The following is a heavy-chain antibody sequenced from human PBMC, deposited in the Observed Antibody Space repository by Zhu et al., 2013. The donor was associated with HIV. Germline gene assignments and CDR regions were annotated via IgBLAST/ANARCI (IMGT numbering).Heavy chain of an antibody. Sequence: EVQLLESGGGLVQPGGSLRLSCAASGFSFASNAMSWVRQAPGKGLEWVSAVSNGGGSTYYADSVKGRFTISRDNSKNTLYLQMNSLRAEDTAVYYCAKFSGSNYVRRYFDYWGQGTLVTVSS. CDR1: GFSFASNA. CDR2: VSNGGGST. D-gene: IGHD4-4*01. CDR3: AKFSGSNYVRRYFDY. V-gene: IGHV3-23*01. J-gene: IGHJ4*02.